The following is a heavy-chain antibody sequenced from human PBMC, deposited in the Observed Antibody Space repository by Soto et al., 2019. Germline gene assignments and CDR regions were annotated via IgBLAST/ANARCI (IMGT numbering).Heavy chain of an antibody. CDR3: ARVRYGGGQDY. J-gene: IGHJ4*02. D-gene: IGHD1-26*01. CDR2: IYYSGST. Sequence: QVQLQESGPGLVKPSETLSLTCTVSGGSVSSGSYYWSWIRQPPGKGLEWIGYIYYSGSTNYNPSRKSRVTISVDTSKNQFSLKLSSVTAADTAVYYCARVRYGGGQDYWGQGTLVTVSS. V-gene: IGHV4-61*01. CDR1: GGSVSSGSYY.